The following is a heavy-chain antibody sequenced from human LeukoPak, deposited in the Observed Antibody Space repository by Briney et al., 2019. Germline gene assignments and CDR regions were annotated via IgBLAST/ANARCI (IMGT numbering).Heavy chain of an antibody. V-gene: IGHV3-73*01. CDR1: GFTFSGSA. CDR3: ARVKVGAVDY. Sequence: GGSLRLSCAASGFTFSGSAMHWVRQASGKGLEWVGRIRSKTHSYATAYAASVKGRFTISRDDSKNTAYLQMNSLKSEDTAVYYCARVKVGAVDYWGQGTLVTVSS. CDR2: IRSKTHSYAT. D-gene: IGHD1-26*01. J-gene: IGHJ4*02.